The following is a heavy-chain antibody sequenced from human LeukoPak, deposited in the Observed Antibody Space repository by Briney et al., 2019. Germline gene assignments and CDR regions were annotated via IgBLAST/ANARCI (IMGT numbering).Heavy chain of an antibody. CDR3: ARTLSLDGYNHFDF. CDR1: GGTFSSYA. J-gene: IGHJ4*02. D-gene: IGHD5-24*01. V-gene: IGHV1-69*13. CDR2: IMTIFGSA. Sequence: GASVKVSCKASGGTFSSYAISWVRQAPGQGLEWMGGIMTIFGSANYAQKFQGRLTITADESTSTTYMELSSLRSEDTAVYYCARTLSLDGYNHFDFWGQGTLVTVSS.